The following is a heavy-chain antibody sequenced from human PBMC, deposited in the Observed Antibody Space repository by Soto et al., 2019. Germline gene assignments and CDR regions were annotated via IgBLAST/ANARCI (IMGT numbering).Heavy chain of an antibody. V-gene: IGHV1-8*01. CDR1: GYPLTSYV. D-gene: IGHD4-17*01. J-gene: IGHJ4*02. Sequence: QVQLVQSGAEVKKPGASVKVSCKASGYPLTSYVINGGGRAPGKGLEWMGWMNPNSGNTGYAQKFQGRVTMTRNTSISTAYMELSSLRSEDTAVYYCARTLYGDNVDYWGQGTLVTVSS. CDR3: ARTLYGDNVDY. CDR2: MNPNSGNT.